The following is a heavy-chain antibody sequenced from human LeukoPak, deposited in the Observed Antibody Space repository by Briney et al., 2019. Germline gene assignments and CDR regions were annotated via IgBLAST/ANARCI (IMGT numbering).Heavy chain of an antibody. CDR2: INPSGGST. J-gene: IGHJ4*02. V-gene: IGHV1-46*01. CDR3: AVSSRYSGSYFDFDY. CDR1: GYTFTSCY. D-gene: IGHD1-26*01. Sequence: GASVKVSCKASGYTFTSCYMHWVRQAPGQGLEWMGIINPSGGSTSYAQKFQGRVTMTRDTSTSTVYMELSSLRSEDTAVYYCAVSSRYSGSYFDFDYWGQGTLVTVSS.